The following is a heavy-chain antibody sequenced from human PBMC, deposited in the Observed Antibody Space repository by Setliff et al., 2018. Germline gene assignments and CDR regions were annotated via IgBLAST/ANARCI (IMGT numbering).Heavy chain of an antibody. V-gene: IGHV4-39*01. Sequence: PSETLSLTCIVSGASINSSTFFWGWIRQPPGKGLEWIGSIYYSGTTYYNPSVRSRVTISVDTSKNQFSLKLSSVTAADTAVYFCARRPCQHYDSSGYSVNYYMDVWGKGTTVTVSS. D-gene: IGHD3-22*01. CDR1: GASINSSTFF. CDR3: ARRPCQHYDSSGYSVNYYMDV. CDR2: IYYSGTT. J-gene: IGHJ6*03.